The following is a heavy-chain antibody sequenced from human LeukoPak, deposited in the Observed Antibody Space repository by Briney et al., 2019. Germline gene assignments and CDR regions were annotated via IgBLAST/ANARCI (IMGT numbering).Heavy chain of an antibody. Sequence: SVKVSCKASGGTFSSYAISWVRPAPGQGLERMGGIIPIFGTANYAQKFQGRVTITADESTSTAYMELSSLRSEDTAVYYCAAIEGSGYYRYWGQGTLVTVSS. CDR2: IIPIFGTA. D-gene: IGHD3-22*01. CDR3: AAIEGSGYYRY. J-gene: IGHJ4*02. CDR1: GGTFSSYA. V-gene: IGHV1-69*13.